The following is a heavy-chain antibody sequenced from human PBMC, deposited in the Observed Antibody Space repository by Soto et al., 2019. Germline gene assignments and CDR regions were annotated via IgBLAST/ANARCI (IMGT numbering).Heavy chain of an antibody. D-gene: IGHD3-10*01. J-gene: IGHJ3*02. V-gene: IGHV3-21*01. CDR1: GFTFSSYS. Sequence: EVQLVESGGGLVKPGGSLRLSCAASGFTFSSYSMNWVRQAPGKGLEWVSSISSSSSYIYYADSVKGRFTISRDNAQNLPDLEMNSLGGEDPAGYYCAGGYEGSGWGAFDIWGQGTMVTVSS. CDR2: ISSSSSYI. CDR3: AGGYEGSGWGAFDI.